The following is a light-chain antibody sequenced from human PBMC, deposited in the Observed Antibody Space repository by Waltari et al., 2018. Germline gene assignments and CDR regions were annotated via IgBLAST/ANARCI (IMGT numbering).Light chain of an antibody. CDR1: QDIRKN. Sequence: DIQMTQSPSSLSASVGDRVTITCQASQDIRKNLNWFQQKPGKAPQVLIFDASNSQAAVPSRVSGSGSETDLAFTISSPQHVDIETYLCQQYANLPLTFGGGTRVEIK. CDR2: DAS. J-gene: IGKJ4*01. CDR3: QQYANLPLT. V-gene: IGKV1-33*01.